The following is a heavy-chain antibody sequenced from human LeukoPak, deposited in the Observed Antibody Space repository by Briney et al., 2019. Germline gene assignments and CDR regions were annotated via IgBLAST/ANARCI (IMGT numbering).Heavy chain of an antibody. CDR3: ARDSCSGGSCQGRVDAFDI. CDR1: GFTFSTYS. Sequence: GGSLRLSCAASGFTFSTYSMDWVRQAPGKGLEWVSSISSSSSYIYYADSVKGRFTISRDNAKNSLYLQMNSLRAEDTAVYYCARDSCSGGSCQGRVDAFDIWGQGTMVTVSS. D-gene: IGHD2-15*01. CDR2: ISSSSSYI. J-gene: IGHJ3*02. V-gene: IGHV3-21*01.